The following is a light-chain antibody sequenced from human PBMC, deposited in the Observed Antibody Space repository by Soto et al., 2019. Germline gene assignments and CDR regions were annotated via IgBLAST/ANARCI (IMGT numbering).Light chain of an antibody. CDR2: DVS. CDR1: SSDVGGYNY. V-gene: IGLV2-14*01. Sequence: QSALTQPASVSGSPGQSVTISCTGTSSDVGGYNYVSWYQQHPGKAPKLMIYDVSNRPSGVSNRFSGSKSGNTASLTISGLQAEDEADYYCSSYTSSSTPHVVFGGGTKLTVL. J-gene: IGLJ2*01. CDR3: SSYTSSSTPHVV.